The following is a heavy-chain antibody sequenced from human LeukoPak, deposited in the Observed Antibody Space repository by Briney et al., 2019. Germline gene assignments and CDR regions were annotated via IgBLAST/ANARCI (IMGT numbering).Heavy chain of an antibody. D-gene: IGHD3-10*01. Sequence: GASVKVSCKASGYTFTGCYMHWVRQAPGQGLEWMGWINPNSGGTNYAQKFQGRVTMTRDTSISTAYMELSRLRSDDTAVYYCARDTSIRGVYFDYWGQGTLVTVSS. CDR2: INPNSGGT. V-gene: IGHV1-2*02. J-gene: IGHJ4*02. CDR3: ARDTSIRGVYFDY. CDR1: GYTFTGCY.